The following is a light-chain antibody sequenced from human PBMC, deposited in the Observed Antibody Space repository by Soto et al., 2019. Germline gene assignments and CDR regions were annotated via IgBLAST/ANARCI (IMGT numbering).Light chain of an antibody. CDR2: DAS. Sequence: DIQMTQSPSTLSASVGDRVTITCRASQSVGDSLAWYQQRPGKAPKLLIFDASTLQSGVPSRFSGSGSGTEFTFSITSLQPEDFETYYCQQYSTYALTLGGGTKVDIK. J-gene: IGKJ4*01. V-gene: IGKV1-5*01. CDR1: QSVGDS. CDR3: QQYSTYALT.